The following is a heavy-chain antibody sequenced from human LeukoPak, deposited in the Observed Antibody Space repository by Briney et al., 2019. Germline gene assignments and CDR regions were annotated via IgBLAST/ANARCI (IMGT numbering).Heavy chain of an antibody. D-gene: IGHD3-10*01. J-gene: IGHJ5*02. V-gene: IGHV4-59*01. Sequence: PSETLSLTCTVSGGSINSYYWSWIRQPPGKGLECMGDIHYTGSTNYNPSLTSQVTISVDTSKSQFSLKLSSVTAADTAIYYCARGGYYGSGNDFRFDPWGQGTLVTVSS. CDR1: GGSINSYY. CDR3: ARGGYYGSGNDFRFDP. CDR2: IHYTGST.